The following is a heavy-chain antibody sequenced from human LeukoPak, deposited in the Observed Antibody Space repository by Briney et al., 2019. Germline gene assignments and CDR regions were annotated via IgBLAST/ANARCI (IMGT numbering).Heavy chain of an antibody. CDR3: ARGGPDSSGWYQSGMDV. CDR1: GGTFSSYA. CDR2: IIPIFGTA. Sequence: ASVKVSCKASGGTFSSYAISWVRQAPGQGLEWMGGIIPIFGTANYAQKFQGRVTITADESTSTAYMELSSLRSEDTAVYYCARGGPDSSGWYQSGMDVWGQGTTVTVSS. J-gene: IGHJ6*02. V-gene: IGHV1-69*13. D-gene: IGHD6-19*01.